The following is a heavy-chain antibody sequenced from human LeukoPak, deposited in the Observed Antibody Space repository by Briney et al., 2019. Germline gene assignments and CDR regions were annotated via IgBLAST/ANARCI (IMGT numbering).Heavy chain of an antibody. CDR1: GGSISSYY. CDR3: ARDGGYYYGSGSPGDYYYYMDV. Sequence: PSETLSLTCTVSGGSISSYYWSWIRQPAGKGLEWIGRIYTSGSTNYNPSLKSRVTMSVDTSKNQFSLKLSSVTAADTAVYYCARDGGYYYGSGSPGDYYYYMDVWGKGTTVTISS. D-gene: IGHD3-10*01. J-gene: IGHJ6*03. V-gene: IGHV4-4*07. CDR2: IYTSGST.